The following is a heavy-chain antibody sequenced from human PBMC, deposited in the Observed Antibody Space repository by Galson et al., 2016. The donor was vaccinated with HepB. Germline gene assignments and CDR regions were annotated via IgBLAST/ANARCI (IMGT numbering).Heavy chain of an antibody. Sequence: SVKVSCKASGYTFTNYNINWVRQAPGQGLEGMGWVNPYSGYTGYAQQFEGTVTMTRNTSISTAYMELSSLRSEDTAVYFCARDGPHYVLRKYYVMDVWGKGTPVTVSS. D-gene: IGHD2-8*01. J-gene: IGHJ6*04. CDR1: GYTFTNYN. CDR3: ARDGPHYVLRKYYVMDV. V-gene: IGHV1-8*01. CDR2: VNPYSGYT.